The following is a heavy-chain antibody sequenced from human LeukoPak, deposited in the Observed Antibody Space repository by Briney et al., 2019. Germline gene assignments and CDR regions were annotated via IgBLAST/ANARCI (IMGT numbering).Heavy chain of an antibody. CDR1: GFTFSSYW. CDR3: ARDIIAVDIAEYFQH. D-gene: IGHD6-19*01. J-gene: IGHJ1*01. Sequence: PGGSLRLSCAASGFTFSSYWMSWVRQAPGKGLEWVANIKQDGSEKYYVVSVKGRFTISRDNAKNSLYLQMNSLRAEDTAVYYCARDIIAVDIAEYFQHWGQGTLVTVSS. CDR2: IKQDGSEK. V-gene: IGHV3-7*03.